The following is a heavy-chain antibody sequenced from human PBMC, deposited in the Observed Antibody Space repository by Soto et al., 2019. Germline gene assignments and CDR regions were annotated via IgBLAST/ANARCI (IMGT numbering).Heavy chain of an antibody. Sequence: ASVKVSCTASGGTLSSYAISWVRQAPGQGLEWMGWISGYNGDTNYAQKFQDRVSMTIDTSTGTAYMELRSLTSDDTAIYYCAKNGQPPYYYYGLDVWGQGTKVTVSS. CDR2: ISGYNGDT. D-gene: IGHD2-8*01. J-gene: IGHJ6*02. CDR1: GGTLSSYA. CDR3: AKNGQPPYYYYGLDV. V-gene: IGHV1-18*01.